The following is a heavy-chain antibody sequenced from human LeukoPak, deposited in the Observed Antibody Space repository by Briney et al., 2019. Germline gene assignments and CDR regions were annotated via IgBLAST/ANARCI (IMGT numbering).Heavy chain of an antibody. V-gene: IGHV3-11*04. J-gene: IGHJ4*02. D-gene: IGHD2-21*02. CDR1: GFTFSNYH. Sequence: GGSLRLSCAASGFTFSNYHMSWIRQAPGKGLEWLSYITDSGSTTSYADSVKGRFTVSRDNAKNSLYLQMNSLRVEDTAVYFCARIYCGGDCPHYYFDHWGQGTLVTVSS. CDR2: ITDSGSTT. CDR3: ARIYCGGDCPHYYFDH.